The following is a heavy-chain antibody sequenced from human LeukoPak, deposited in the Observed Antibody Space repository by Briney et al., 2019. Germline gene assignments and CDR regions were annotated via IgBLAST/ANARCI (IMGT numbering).Heavy chain of an antibody. Sequence: GGSLRLSCAASGFTVSSNYMTWVRQAPGKGPEWVSLLYSGGGTDYADSVKGRFTTSRDNSKNTLYLQMNSLRAEDTAVYYCAPYYDSSGYPPGGLDFWGQGTQVTVSP. CDR1: GFTVSSNY. CDR3: APYYDSSGYPPGGLDF. J-gene: IGHJ4*02. V-gene: IGHV3-66*01. CDR2: LYSGGGT. D-gene: IGHD3-22*01.